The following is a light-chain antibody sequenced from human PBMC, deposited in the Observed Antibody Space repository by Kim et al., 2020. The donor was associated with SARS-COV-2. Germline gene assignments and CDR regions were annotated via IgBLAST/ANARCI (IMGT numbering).Light chain of an antibody. CDR2: AAS. J-gene: IGKJ1*01. V-gene: IGKV1-39*01. CDR3: QQSYFTPPT. CDR1: QSISSY. Sequence: GDRVTITCRASQSISSYLNWYQQNPGKAPKLLIFAASSLQSGVPSRFSGGGSGTDFTLTITSLQSEDFATYYCQQSYFTPPTFGQGTKVDIK.